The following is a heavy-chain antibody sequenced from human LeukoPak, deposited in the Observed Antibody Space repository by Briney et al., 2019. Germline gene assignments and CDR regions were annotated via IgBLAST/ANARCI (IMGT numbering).Heavy chain of an antibody. CDR1: GGPISSGGYY. Sequence: SQTLSLTCTVSGGPISSGGYYWSWIRQHPGKGLEWIGYIYYSGSTYYNPSLKSRVTISVDTSKNQFSLKLSSVTAADTAVYYCARARSEILWFGELGLIDYWGQGTLVTVSS. CDR2: IYYSGST. V-gene: IGHV4-31*03. J-gene: IGHJ4*02. CDR3: ARARSEILWFGELGLIDY. D-gene: IGHD3-10*01.